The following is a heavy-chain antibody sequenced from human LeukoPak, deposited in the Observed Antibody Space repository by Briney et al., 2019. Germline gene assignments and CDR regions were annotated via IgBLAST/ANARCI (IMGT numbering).Heavy chain of an antibody. D-gene: IGHD3/OR15-3a*01. CDR3: AREGSGLVIHAFDI. Sequence: SGGSLRLSCAASGFTFSTYAMSWVRQAPGKGLEWVSAIGGSGGSTYYADSVKGRFTISRDNSKNMVSLQMTSLRSEDTALYFCAREGSGLVIHAFDIWGQGTMVTVSS. CDR2: IGGSGGST. CDR1: GFTFSTYA. V-gene: IGHV3-23*01. J-gene: IGHJ3*02.